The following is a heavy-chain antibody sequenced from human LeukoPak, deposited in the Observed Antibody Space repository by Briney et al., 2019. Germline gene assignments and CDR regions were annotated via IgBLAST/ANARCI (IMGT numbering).Heavy chain of an antibody. CDR2: IYYSGST. Sequence: SETLSLTCTVSGGSISSYYWSWIRQPPGKGLEWIGYIYYSGSTNYNPSLKSRVTISVDTSKNQSSLKLSSVTAADTAVYYCARSEMATITGYDYWGQGTLVTVSS. CDR1: GGSISSYY. D-gene: IGHD5-24*01. CDR3: ARSEMATITGYDY. V-gene: IGHV4-59*01. J-gene: IGHJ4*02.